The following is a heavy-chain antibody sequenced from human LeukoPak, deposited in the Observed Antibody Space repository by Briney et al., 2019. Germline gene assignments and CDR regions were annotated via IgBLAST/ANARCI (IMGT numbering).Heavy chain of an antibody. V-gene: IGHV4-61*02. J-gene: IGHJ5*02. CDR1: GGSISSGSYY. Sequence: PSETLSLTCTVSGGSISSGSYYWSWIRQPAGKGLEWIGRIYTSGSTNYNPTLKSRVTISVDTSKNQFSLKLSSVTAADTAVYYCARDSRVVVPAAIYNGFAPGGQGTLVTVSS. CDR2: IYTSGST. CDR3: ARDSRVVVPAAIYNGFAP. D-gene: IGHD2-2*02.